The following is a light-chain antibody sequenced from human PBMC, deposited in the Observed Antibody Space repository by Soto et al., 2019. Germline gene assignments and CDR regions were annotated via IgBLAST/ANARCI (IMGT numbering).Light chain of an antibody. CDR3: QTWDTGIRV. CDR2: VNSDGSH. J-gene: IGLJ3*02. Sequence: QLVLTQSPSASASLGASVKLTCTLSSGHSSYAIAWHQQQPEKGPRYLMKVNSDGSHSKGDGIPDRFSGSSSGAERHLTISSLQSEDEADYYCQTWDTGIRVFGGGTKLTVL. V-gene: IGLV4-69*01. CDR1: SGHSSYA.